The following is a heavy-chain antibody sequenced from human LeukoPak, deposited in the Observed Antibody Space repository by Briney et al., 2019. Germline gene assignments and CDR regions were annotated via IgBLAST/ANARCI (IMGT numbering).Heavy chain of an antibody. CDR1: GFSFSDHY. V-gene: IGHV3-72*01. J-gene: IGHJ4*02. Sequence: GGSLRLSCAASGFSFSDHYMDWVRQAPGKGLEWVGRIKNKANSYITEYAASVQGRFTISRDDSQDSLYLQMNSLRTEDTAVYYCAAIRGWLGYWGQGTLVTVSS. D-gene: IGHD5-24*01. CDR3: AAIRGWLGY. CDR2: IKNKANSYIT.